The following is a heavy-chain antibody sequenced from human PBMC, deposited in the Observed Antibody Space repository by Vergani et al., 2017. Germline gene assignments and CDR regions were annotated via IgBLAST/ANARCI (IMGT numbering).Heavy chain of an antibody. CDR3: AKVLRDSTAGRPDS. J-gene: IGHJ4*02. CDR1: GFTFSNFG. V-gene: IGHV3-30*02. D-gene: IGHD2-21*02. Sequence: QVQLVESAGSVVQPGGSLRLSCAASGFTFSNFGMHWIRQAPGKGLEWLAYIGKDGINTRYRDAVKGRFTISRDNSKDILYLQMDSLRSEATARYYCAKVLRDSTAGRPDSWGPGTLVIVSS. CDR2: IGKDGINT.